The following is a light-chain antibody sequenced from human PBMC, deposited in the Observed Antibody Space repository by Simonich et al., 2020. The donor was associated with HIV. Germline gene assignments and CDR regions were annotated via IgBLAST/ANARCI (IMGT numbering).Light chain of an antibody. CDR1: PSVSSN. Sequence: EIVMTQSPATLSVSPGEKATLSCRASPSVSSNLAWYQQKPGQAPRLLIYGASTRATGNPARFSGSGSGTEFTLTISSMQSEDFAVYYCQQYNNWPPLTFGGGTKVEIK. V-gene: IGKV3-15*01. CDR2: GAS. CDR3: QQYNNWPPLT. J-gene: IGKJ4*01.